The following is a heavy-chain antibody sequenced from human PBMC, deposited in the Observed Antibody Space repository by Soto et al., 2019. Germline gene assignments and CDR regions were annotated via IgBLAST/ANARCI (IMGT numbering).Heavy chain of an antibody. D-gene: IGHD3-9*01. V-gene: IGHV3-30-3*01. Sequence: PGGSLRLSCAASGFTFSSYAMHWVRQAPGKGLEWVAVISYDGSNKYYADSVKGRFTISRDNSKNTLYLQMNSLRAEDTAVYYCARDQVGPLRYFDWLLQPYYYYGMDVWGQGTTVTVSS. J-gene: IGHJ6*02. CDR1: GFTFSSYA. CDR2: ISYDGSNK. CDR3: ARDQVGPLRYFDWLLQPYYYYGMDV.